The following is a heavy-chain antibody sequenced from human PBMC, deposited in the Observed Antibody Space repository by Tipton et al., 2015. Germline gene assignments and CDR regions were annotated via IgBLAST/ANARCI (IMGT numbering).Heavy chain of an antibody. V-gene: IGHV4-61*01. D-gene: IGHD3-9*01. CDR2: ISYSGST. Sequence: TLSLTCTVSGGSVSTSNYYWGWIRQSPGKGLEWIGYISYSGSTHYNPSLKSRVAISVDTSKNQFSLTLKSVTAADTAVYYCACQDYDSLTRDYQTVDYWGQGTLVTVSS. CDR1: GGSVSTSNYY. CDR3: ACQDYDSLTRDYQTVDY. J-gene: IGHJ4*02.